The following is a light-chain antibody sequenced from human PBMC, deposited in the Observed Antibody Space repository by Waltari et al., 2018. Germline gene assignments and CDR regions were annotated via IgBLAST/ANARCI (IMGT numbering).Light chain of an antibody. J-gene: IGKJ1*01. CDR2: DAS. CDR1: QSVASY. CDR3: QQRIGWPPWT. V-gene: IGKV3-11*01. Sequence: EIVLTQSPAILSLSPGERATLSCRASQSVASYLAWYQQKPGQAPRLLICDASNGASGIPARFSGSGSGTDFTLTISSLEPEDFAVYYCQQRIGWPPWTFGQGTKVEI.